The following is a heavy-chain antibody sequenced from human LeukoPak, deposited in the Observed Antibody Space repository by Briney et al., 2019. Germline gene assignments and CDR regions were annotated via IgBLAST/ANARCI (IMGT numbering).Heavy chain of an antibody. CDR1: GFTVSSNY. CDR2: IYSGGST. CDR3: ARVEASGYDYGAFDY. V-gene: IGHV3-66*01. J-gene: IGHJ4*02. Sequence: GGSLRLSCAASGFTVSSNYMSWVRQAPGKGLEWVSVIYSGGSTYYADSVKGRFTISRDNSKNTLYLQMNSLRAEDTAVYYCARVEASGYDYGAFDYWGQGTLVTVSS. D-gene: IGHD5-12*01.